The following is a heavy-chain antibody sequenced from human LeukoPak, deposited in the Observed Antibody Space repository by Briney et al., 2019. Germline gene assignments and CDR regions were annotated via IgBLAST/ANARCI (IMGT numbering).Heavy chain of an antibody. Sequence: GGSLRLSCADFGFTFRTDSKSWSREAPGEGVEWVSYISGSSSTIYYAESVKGGFTISRDNAEKSLCMQMNTLRDEDTAVYYCARVGGIAARRRQGRGYYYMDVWGKGTTVTVSS. V-gene: IGHV3-48*02. J-gene: IGHJ6*03. CDR1: GFTFRTDS. D-gene: IGHD6-6*01. CDR2: ISGSSSTI. CDR3: ARVGGIAARRRQGRGYYYMDV.